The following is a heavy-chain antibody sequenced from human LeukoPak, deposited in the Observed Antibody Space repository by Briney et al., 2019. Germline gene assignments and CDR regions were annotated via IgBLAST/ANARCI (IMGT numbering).Heavy chain of an antibody. J-gene: IGHJ6*02. CDR1: GFTVSSNY. CDR2: IYSGGST. V-gene: IGHV3-66*01. CDR3: ARDKPLVNGDYEGGMDV. D-gene: IGHD4-17*01. Sequence: PGGSLRLSCAASGFTVSSNYMSWVRQAPGKGLEWVSVIYSGGSTYYADSVKGRFTISRDNSKNTLYLQMNSLRAEDTAVYYCARDKPLVNGDYEGGMDVWGQGTTVTVSS.